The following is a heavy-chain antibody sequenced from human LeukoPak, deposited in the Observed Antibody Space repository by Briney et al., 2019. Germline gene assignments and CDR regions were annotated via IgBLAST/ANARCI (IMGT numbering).Heavy chain of an antibody. Sequence: ASVTVSCTASGYIFTSYEMNWVRQAPGQGLEWMGWINTTTGNPTYGQGSTGRFVFSLDTSVSTTYLQISSLKAEDTAVYYCARTVLGATGYFDYWGQGTLVTVSS. CDR3: ARTVLGATGYFDY. J-gene: IGHJ4*02. V-gene: IGHV7-4-1*02. CDR1: GYIFTSYE. D-gene: IGHD1-26*01. CDR2: INTTTGNP.